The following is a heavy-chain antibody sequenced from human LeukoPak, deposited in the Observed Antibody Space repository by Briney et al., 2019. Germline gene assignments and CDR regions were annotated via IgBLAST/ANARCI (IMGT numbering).Heavy chain of an antibody. J-gene: IGHJ4*02. CDR1: GFTFSSYA. V-gene: IGHV3-21*01. D-gene: IGHD3-22*01. Sequence: SGGSLRLSCAASGFTFSSYAMSWVRQAPGKGLEWVSSISSSSSYIYYADSVKGRFTISRDNAKNSLYLQMNSLRAEDTAVYYCATDLTYYYDSSGYHLDYWGQGTLVTVSS. CDR2: ISSSSSYI. CDR3: ATDLTYYYDSSGYHLDY.